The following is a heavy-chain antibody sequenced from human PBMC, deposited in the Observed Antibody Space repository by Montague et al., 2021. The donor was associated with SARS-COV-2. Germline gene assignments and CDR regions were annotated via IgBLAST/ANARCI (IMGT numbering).Heavy chain of an antibody. J-gene: IGHJ4*02. CDR3: ARGGMLFIATIRQGFDR. V-gene: IGHV3-30*14. Sequence: SLRLSCATSGFNFNDYTMHWVRQAPGKGLEWVGVISYEGSKQFYADSVQGRFTISRDSSRSTMFLQMNSLRPEDTAMYYCARGGMLFIATIRQGFDRWGQGTLVTVSS. D-gene: IGHD5-24*01. CDR1: GFNFNDYT. CDR2: ISYEGSKQ.